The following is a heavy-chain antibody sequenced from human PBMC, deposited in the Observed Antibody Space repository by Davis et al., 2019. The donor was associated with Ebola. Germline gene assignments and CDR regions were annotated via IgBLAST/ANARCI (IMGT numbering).Heavy chain of an antibody. D-gene: IGHD5-12*01. CDR1: GGSISSGDYY. CDR3: ARGSSKWLRRIDY. V-gene: IGHV4-39*07. CDR2: INHSGSI. Sequence: MPSETLSLTCTVSGGSISSGDYYWSWIRQPPGKGLEWIGEINHSGSINYNPSLKSRVTISVDTSKNQFSLKLSSVTAADTAVYYCARGSSKWLRRIDYWGQGTLVTVSS. J-gene: IGHJ4*02.